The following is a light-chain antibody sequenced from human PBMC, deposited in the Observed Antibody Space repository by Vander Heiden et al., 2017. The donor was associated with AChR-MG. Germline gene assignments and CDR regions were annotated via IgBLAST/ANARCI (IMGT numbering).Light chain of an antibody. CDR1: ESVRSY. Sequence: EVVLTQSPATLSLSPGERATLSCRASESVRSYLAWYQQKPGQAPRLLIYDASKRATGIPARFSGSGSGTDFTLTISSLEPEDFAVYYCQQRSNWLYTFGQGTKLEIK. V-gene: IGKV3-11*01. CDR3: QQRSNWLYT. CDR2: DAS. J-gene: IGKJ2*01.